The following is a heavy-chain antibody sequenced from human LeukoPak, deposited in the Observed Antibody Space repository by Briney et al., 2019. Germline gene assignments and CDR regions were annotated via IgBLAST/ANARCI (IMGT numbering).Heavy chain of an antibody. CDR1: GFTLSSFG. CDR2: IWYDGSNK. D-gene: IGHD2-15*01. J-gene: IGHJ4*02. Sequence: GGSLRLSCAASGFTLSSFGMHWVRQAPGKGLEWVAVIWYDGSNKYYADSVKGRFTISRDNSKNTLYLQMNSLRAEDTAVYYCARLGGNTKFVYWGQGTLVTVSS. V-gene: IGHV3-33*01. CDR3: ARLGGNTKFVY.